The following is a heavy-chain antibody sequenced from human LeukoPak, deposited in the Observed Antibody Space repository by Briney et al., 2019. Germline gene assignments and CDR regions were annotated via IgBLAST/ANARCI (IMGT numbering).Heavy chain of an antibody. J-gene: IGHJ4*01. V-gene: IGHV3-30*18. CDR3: AKDNPDCSSTSCYFPDY. CDR2: ISYDGSNK. Sequence: GGSLRLSCAASGFTFSSYGMHWVRQAPGKGLEWVAVISYDGSNKYYADSVKGRFTISRDNSKNTLYLQMNSLRAEDTAVYYCAKDNPDCSSTSCYFPDYWGQEPRSPSPQ. CDR1: GFTFSSYG. D-gene: IGHD2-2*01.